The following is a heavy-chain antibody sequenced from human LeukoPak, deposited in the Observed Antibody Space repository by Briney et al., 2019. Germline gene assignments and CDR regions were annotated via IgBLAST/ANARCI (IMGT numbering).Heavy chain of an antibody. CDR1: GGSFSGYY. CDR3: ARDSRRDGYNLDY. J-gene: IGHJ4*02. V-gene: IGHV4-4*07. Sequence: SETLSLTCAVYGGSFSGYYWSWIRQPAGKGLEWIGRIYSSGSTNYNPSLKSRVTISLDTSKNQFSLKLSSVTAADTAVYYCARDSRRDGYNLDYWGRGTLVTVSS. CDR2: IYSSGST. D-gene: IGHD5-24*01.